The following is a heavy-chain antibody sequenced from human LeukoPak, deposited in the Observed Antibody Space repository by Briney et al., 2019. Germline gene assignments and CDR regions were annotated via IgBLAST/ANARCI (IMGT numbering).Heavy chain of an antibody. CDR3: AREDYYDSGSNDY. CDR1: GYTFTTYD. Sequence: ASVKVSRKVSGYTFTTYDITWVRQATGQGLEWMGWMNPNSGNTAYAQRFQGRVTITRNTSISTAYMELSSLRSEDTAVYYCAREDYYDSGSNDYWGQGTLVTVSS. J-gene: IGHJ4*02. D-gene: IGHD3-22*01. V-gene: IGHV1-8*03. CDR2: MNPNSGNT.